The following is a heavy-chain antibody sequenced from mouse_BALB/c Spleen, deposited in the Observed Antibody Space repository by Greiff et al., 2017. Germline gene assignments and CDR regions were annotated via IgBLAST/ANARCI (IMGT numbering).Heavy chain of an antibody. V-gene: IGHV3-6*02. Sequence: EVKLLESGPGLVKPSQSLSLTCSVTGYSITSGYYWNWIRQFPGNKLEWMGYISYDGSNNYNPSLKNRISITRDTSKNQFFLKLNSVTTEDTATYYCARKDYYYGSSLFAYWGQGTLVTVSA. CDR1: GYSITSGYY. D-gene: IGHD1-1*01. CDR3: ARKDYYYGSSLFAY. CDR2: ISYDGSN. J-gene: IGHJ3*01.